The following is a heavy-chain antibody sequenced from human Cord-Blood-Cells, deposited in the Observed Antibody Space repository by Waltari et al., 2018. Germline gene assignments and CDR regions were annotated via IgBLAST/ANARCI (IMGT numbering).Heavy chain of an antibody. CDR2: INHSGST. CDR1: GGSFSGSY. J-gene: IGHJ6*02. D-gene: IGHD4-17*01. V-gene: IGHV4-34*01. CDR3: ARGLLVYGGRYYYYGMDV. Sequence: QVQLQQWGAGLLKPSETLSLTCAVYGGSFSGSYWSWIRKPQGKGLEWIGEINHSGSTNYNPSLKSRVTISVDTSKNQFSLKLSSVTAADTAVYYCARGLLVYGGRYYYYGMDVWGQGTTVTVSS.